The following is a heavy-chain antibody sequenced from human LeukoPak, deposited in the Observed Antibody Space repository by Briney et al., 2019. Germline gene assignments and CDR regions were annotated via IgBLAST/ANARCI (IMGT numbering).Heavy chain of an antibody. Sequence: GGSLRLSCAASGFTFSSYAMHWVRQAPGKGLEWVAVISYDGSNKYYADSVKGRFTISRDNSKNTLYLQMNSLRAEDTAVYYCVVITSYYFDYWGQGTLVTASS. CDR1: GFTFSSYA. J-gene: IGHJ4*02. V-gene: IGHV3-30*04. CDR2: ISYDGSNK. CDR3: VVITSYYFDY. D-gene: IGHD3-22*01.